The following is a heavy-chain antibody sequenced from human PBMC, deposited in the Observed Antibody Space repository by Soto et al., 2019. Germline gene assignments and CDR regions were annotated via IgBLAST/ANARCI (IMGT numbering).Heavy chain of an antibody. D-gene: IGHD3-3*01. CDR3: ASYDRDFWSGYYFDI. CDR2: ISSSSSTI. V-gene: IGHV3-48*02. CDR1: GFTFSSYS. J-gene: IGHJ3*02. Sequence: GGSLRLSCAASGFTFSSYSMNWVRQAPGKGLEWVSYISSSSSTIYYADSVKGRFTISRDNAKNSLYLQMNSLRDEDTAVYYCASYDRDFWSGYYFDIWGQGTMVTVSS.